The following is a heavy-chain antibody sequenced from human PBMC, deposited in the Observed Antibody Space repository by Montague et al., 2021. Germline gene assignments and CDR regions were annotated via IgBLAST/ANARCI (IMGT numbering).Heavy chain of an antibody. CDR1: GGSTSSTSYY. CDR3: ARSLYCKGGSCYSGFDP. V-gene: IGHV4-39*01. D-gene: IGHD2-15*01. Sequence: SETLSLTCTVSGGSTSSTSYYWGWIRQPQGKELEFIGVIYYNGSTSHNPSLKSRVTVSIDTSKNQFSLKLISVTAADKAVYFFARSLYCKGGSCYSGFDPWGHGTLVTVSS. CDR2: IYYNGST. J-gene: IGHJ5*02.